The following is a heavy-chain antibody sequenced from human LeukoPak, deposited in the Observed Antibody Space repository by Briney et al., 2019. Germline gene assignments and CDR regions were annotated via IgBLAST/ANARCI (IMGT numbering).Heavy chain of an antibody. CDR3: ASGVELSRHV. V-gene: IGHV3-21*01. D-gene: IGHD2-8*01. CDR2: ISSSSSYI. J-gene: IGHJ6*02. CDR1: GFTFSSYS. Sequence: GGSLRLSCAASGFTFSSYSMNWVRQAPGKGLEWVSSISSSSSYIYYADSVKGRFTTSRDNAKNSLYLQMNSLRAEDTAAYYCASGVELSRHVWGQGTTVTVSS.